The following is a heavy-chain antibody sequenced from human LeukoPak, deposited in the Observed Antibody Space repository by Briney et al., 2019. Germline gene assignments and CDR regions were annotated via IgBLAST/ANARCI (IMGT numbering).Heavy chain of an antibody. Sequence: PGGSLRLSCTASGFTFSTYSMNWGRQDPGKGLEWGSFISSSSDSLYYADSVKGRFTISRDNAKNSLYLQMNSLRAEDTAVYYCARDVSRSHFDYWGQGTLVTVSS. J-gene: IGHJ4*02. V-gene: IGHV3-48*01. CDR3: ARDVSRSHFDY. CDR2: ISSSSDSL. CDR1: GFTFSTYS. D-gene: IGHD2-15*01.